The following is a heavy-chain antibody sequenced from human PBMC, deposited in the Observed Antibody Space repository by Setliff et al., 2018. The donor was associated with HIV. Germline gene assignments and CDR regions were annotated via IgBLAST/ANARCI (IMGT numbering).Heavy chain of an antibody. CDR1: GGSTTSGGYY. D-gene: IGHD1-7*01. CDR3: ARNSKNWNYPVEYYDYYMDV. J-gene: IGHJ6*03. CDR2: IYYSGRT. V-gene: IGHV4-31*03. Sequence: SETLSLTCSVSGGSTTSGGYYWSWIRQHPGKGLEYIGYIYYSGRTYYNPSLKSRVTMSIDTSTQQFFLNVTAVTAADTAVYYCARNSKNWNYPVEYYDYYMDVWGTGTTVTVSS.